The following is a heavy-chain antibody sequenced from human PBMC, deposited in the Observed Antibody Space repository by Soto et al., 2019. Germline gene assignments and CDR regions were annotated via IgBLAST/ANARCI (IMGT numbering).Heavy chain of an antibody. V-gene: IGHV3-72*01. CDR2: SRNEAKSYST. CDR1: GFTFSEHY. Sequence: EQLVESGGGLVQPGGSLTLSCAASGFTFSEHYMEWVRQAPGKGLEWVARSRNEAKSYSTDYAASVKGRFTVSRDLSMNSLYLQMNNLKTEDTAVYYCSRMEGGWGQGTLVTVSS. CDR3: SRMEGG. D-gene: IGHD1-26*01. J-gene: IGHJ4*02.